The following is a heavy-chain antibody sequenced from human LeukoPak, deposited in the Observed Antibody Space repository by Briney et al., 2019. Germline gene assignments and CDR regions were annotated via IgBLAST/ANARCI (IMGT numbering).Heavy chain of an antibody. CDR2: IYSDGRT. V-gene: IGHV3-53*01. J-gene: IGHJ4*02. CDR1: GFTFSTYW. Sequence: PGGSLRLSCAASGFTFSTYWMHWVRQAPGKGLEWVSLIYSDGRTYYADSVKGRCTISRDNSKNTLYLQMNSLRAEDTAVYYCAKISGIGLTATYYFDYWGQGTLVTVSS. CDR3: AKISGIGLTATYYFDY. D-gene: IGHD2-21*01.